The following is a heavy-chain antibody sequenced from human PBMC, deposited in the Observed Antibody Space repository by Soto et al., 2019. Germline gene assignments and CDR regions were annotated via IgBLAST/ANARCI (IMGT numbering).Heavy chain of an antibody. Sequence: VQLQQSGPGLVQSSQTLSLTCAISGDSLSSNSAAWNWIRQSLSRVLEWLGRTYFMSRWYNDYAVSVKIRMTINPDTSKKQFSLQLNSVTPEDTAVYFFARGLTRARDSGGDYFYYYGMDVWGQGTTVTVS. J-gene: IGHJ6*02. V-gene: IGHV6-1*01. CDR2: TYFMSRWYN. D-gene: IGHD3-10*01. CDR3: ARGLTRARDSGGDYFYYYGMDV. CDR1: GDSLSSNSAA.